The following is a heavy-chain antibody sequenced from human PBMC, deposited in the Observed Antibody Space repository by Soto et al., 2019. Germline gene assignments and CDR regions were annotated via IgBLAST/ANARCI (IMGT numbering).Heavy chain of an antibody. J-gene: IGHJ4*02. CDR1: GASIISTTKY. D-gene: IGHD4-17*01. V-gene: IGHV4-39*01. CDR3: ARQDHGDYEFFFDY. Sequence: SETLSLTCTVSGASIISTTKYWGWIRQPPGRGLEWIGTISSIGSTYYNPSLEGRVTISVDTSKNQFSLKVTSVTAADTGLYYCARQDHGDYEFFFDYWGQGTLVTSPQ. CDR2: ISSIGST.